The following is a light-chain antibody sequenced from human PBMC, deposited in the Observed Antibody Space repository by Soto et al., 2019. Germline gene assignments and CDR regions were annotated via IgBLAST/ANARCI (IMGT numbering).Light chain of an antibody. Sequence: QSALTQPPSASGSPGQSVTISCTGTSSDVGHYNSVSWYQHHPGKAPRLMIYEVNKRPSGVPDRFSGSKSANTASLTVSGLQAEDEADYYCSSYGGSNNYIFGTGTKVTVL. J-gene: IGLJ1*01. CDR1: SSDVGHYNS. CDR2: EVN. CDR3: SSYGGSNNYI. V-gene: IGLV2-8*01.